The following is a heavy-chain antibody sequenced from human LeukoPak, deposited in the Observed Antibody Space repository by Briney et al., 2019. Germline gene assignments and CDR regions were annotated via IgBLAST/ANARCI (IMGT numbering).Heavy chain of an antibody. CDR2: IYYSGST. CDR3: ARRINDFWSGQYGYYFDY. Sequence: SETLSLTCTVSGDSIISSSYYWGWIRQPPGKGLEWIGSIYYSGSTYYNSSLKSRVTISVDTSKDQFSLKLTSVTAADTAVYYCARRINDFWSGQYGYYFDYWGQGTLVTVSS. CDR1: GDSIISSSYY. D-gene: IGHD3-3*01. J-gene: IGHJ4*02. V-gene: IGHV4-39*01.